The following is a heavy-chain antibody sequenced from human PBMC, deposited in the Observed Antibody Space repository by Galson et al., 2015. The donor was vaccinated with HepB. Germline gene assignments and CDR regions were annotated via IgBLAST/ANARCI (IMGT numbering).Heavy chain of an antibody. J-gene: IGHJ6*02. CDR3: ARDRYDILTGYHYYYYYGMDV. CDR1: GGSISSGGYY. CDR2: IYYSGST. D-gene: IGHD3-9*01. Sequence: TLSLTCTVSGGSISSGGYYWSWIRQHPGKGLEWIGYIYYSGSTYYNPSLKSRVTISVDTSKNQFSLKLSSVTAADTAVYYCARDRYDILTGYHYYYYYGMDVWGQGTTVTVSS. V-gene: IGHV4-31*03.